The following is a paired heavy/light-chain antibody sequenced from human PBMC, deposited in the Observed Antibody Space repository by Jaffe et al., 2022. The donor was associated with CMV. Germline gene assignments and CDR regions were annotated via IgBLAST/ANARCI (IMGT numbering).Heavy chain of an antibody. CDR2: IDPSDSYT. D-gene: IGHD3-16*01. CDR3: AAVITAHRPRFYYYYLDV. J-gene: IGHJ6*03. V-gene: IGHV5-10-1*03. Sequence: EVQLVQSGAEVKKPGESLRISCQTSGDNSIIYWISWVRQMPGKGLEWMGRIDPSDSYTHYNPSFQGHVTISFDKSISTAYLQWNSLKASDTAIYYCAAVITAHRPRFYYYYLDVWGKGTTVTVSS. CDR1: GDNSIIYW.
Light chain of an antibody. J-gene: IGKJ1*01. V-gene: IGKV3-20*01. CDR1: QSVRSDY. CDR2: DAS. CDR3: QHYGDSPGT. Sequence: EIVLTQSPGTLSLSPGERATLSCKASQSVRSDYLAWYQLKPGQAPRLLIYDASSRATGIPDRFSGSGSGTDFTLTISKLEPEDFAVYHCQHYGDSPGTFGQGTKVEIK.